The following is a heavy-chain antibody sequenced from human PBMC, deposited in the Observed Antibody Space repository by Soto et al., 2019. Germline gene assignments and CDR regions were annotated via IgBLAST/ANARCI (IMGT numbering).Heavy chain of an antibody. D-gene: IGHD6-19*01. Sequence: QVQLVQSGAEVKKPGASVKVSCKASGYTFTSYGISWVRQAPGQGLEWMGWISAYNGNTNYAQKLQGRVTMTTDTSTSTAYMELRSLRSDDTAVYYCASDQEQYSSGWSPFDYWGQGTLVTVSS. CDR2: ISAYNGNT. V-gene: IGHV1-18*01. CDR3: ASDQEQYSSGWSPFDY. J-gene: IGHJ4*02. CDR1: GYTFTSYG.